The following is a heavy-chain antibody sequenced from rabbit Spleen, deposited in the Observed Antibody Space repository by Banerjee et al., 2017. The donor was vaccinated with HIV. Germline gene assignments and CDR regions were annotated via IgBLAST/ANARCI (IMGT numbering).Heavy chain of an antibody. V-gene: IGHV1S40*01. CDR1: GFDLSRSDW. J-gene: IGHJ4*01. CDR2: IDIDSSGTT. Sequence: QSLEESGGDLVKPGASLTLTCTDSGFDLSRSDWICWVRQAPGKGLEWIACIDIDSSGTTYYASWAKGRFTISKTSSTTVTLQMTSLTAADTATYFCARDRPGSDNFDLWGPGTLVTVS. CDR3: ARDRPGSDNFDL. D-gene: IGHD3-1*01.